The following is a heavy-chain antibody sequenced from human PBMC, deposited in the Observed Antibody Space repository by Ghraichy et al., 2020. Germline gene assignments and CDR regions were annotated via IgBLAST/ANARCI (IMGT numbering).Heavy chain of an antibody. Sequence: SGPTLVKPTQTLTLTCTFSGFSLSTSGVGVGWIRQPPGKALEWLALIYWNDDKRYSPSLKSRLTITKDTSKNQVVLTMTNMDPVDTATYYCAHSPYSGSYYGNYFDYWGQGTLVTVSS. J-gene: IGHJ4*02. V-gene: IGHV2-5*01. CDR2: IYWNDDK. D-gene: IGHD1-26*01. CDR1: GFSLSTSGVG. CDR3: AHSPYSGSYYGNYFDY.